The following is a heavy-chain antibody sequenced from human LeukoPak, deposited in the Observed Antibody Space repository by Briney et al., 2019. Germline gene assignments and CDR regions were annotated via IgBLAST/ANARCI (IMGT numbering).Heavy chain of an antibody. CDR3: AREGSSGYKDYYYYYGMDV. Sequence: ASVKVSCKASRYTFTRYYMHWVRQAPGQGLEWMGWINPNSGGTNYAQKFQGRVTMTRDTSTSTVYMELSSLRSEDTAVYYCAREGSSGYKDYYYYYGMDVWGQGTTVTVSS. CDR2: INPNSGGT. CDR1: RYTFTRYY. D-gene: IGHD3-22*01. J-gene: IGHJ6*02. V-gene: IGHV1-2*02.